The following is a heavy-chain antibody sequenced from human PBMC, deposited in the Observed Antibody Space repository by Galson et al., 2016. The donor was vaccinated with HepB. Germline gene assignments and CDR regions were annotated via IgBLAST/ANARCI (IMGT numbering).Heavy chain of an antibody. CDR1: GGSLSGYC. Sequence: SETLSLTCAVYGGSLSGYCWTWIRQAPGKGLEWIGEIDHSGRTNFNPSLKGRVTISLDTSKNQPSLSLTSVTAADTAVYYCARAPVVIPAVIYDFGLDVWGLGTTVTVSS. V-gene: IGHV4-34*01. CDR2: IDHSGRT. J-gene: IGHJ6*02. CDR3: ARAPVVIPAVIYDFGLDV. D-gene: IGHD2-2*01.